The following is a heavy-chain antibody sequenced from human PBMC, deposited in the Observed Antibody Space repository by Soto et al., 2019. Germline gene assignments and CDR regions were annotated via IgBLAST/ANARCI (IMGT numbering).Heavy chain of an antibody. Sequence: SETLSLTCTVSGGSVTNSSYYWGLIRQSPGKGLEWIGSVYYRGRSYSKSSVKSRVTISVDTSKNQFSLNLTSVTASDTAVYFCVRQRTSVITHDYFDSWGQGDLVTVSS. D-gene: IGHD1-20*01. V-gene: IGHV4-39*01. J-gene: IGHJ4*02. CDR3: VRQRTSVITHDYFDS. CDR2: VYYRGRS. CDR1: GGSVTNSSYY.